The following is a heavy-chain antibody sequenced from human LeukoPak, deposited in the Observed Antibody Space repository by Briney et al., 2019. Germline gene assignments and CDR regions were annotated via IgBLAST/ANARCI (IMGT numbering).Heavy chain of an antibody. J-gene: IGHJ4*02. Sequence: GGSLRLSSAASGFTFSSYGMSWVRQAPGKGLEWVSAISGSGGGTYYADSVKGRFTISRDNAKNTLYLQMNSLRAEDTAVYYCAKDQKGGVVVLVAANYWGQGTLVTVSS. CDR3: AKDQKGGVVVLVAANY. CDR1: GFTFSSYG. CDR2: ISGSGGGT. D-gene: IGHD2-15*01. V-gene: IGHV3-23*01.